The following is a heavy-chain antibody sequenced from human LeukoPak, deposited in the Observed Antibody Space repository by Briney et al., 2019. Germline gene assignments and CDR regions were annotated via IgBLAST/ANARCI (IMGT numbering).Heavy chain of an antibody. Sequence: ASVKVSCKTSGYTFDRFGVSWLRQAPGQGLEWVGIINPSGGNTNYAQKFQGRVTMTRDMSTSTVYMELSSLTSEDTAVYSCARALPHRRLMDTTMNQHWFDPWGQGTLVSVSS. J-gene: IGHJ5*02. D-gene: IGHD5-18*01. CDR2: INPSGGNT. CDR1: GYTFDRFG. V-gene: IGHV1-46*02. CDR3: ARALPHRRLMDTTMNQHWFDP.